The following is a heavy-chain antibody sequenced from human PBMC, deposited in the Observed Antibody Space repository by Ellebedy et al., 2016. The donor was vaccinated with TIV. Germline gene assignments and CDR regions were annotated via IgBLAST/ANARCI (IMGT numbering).Heavy chain of an antibody. J-gene: IGHJ4*02. Sequence: GGSLRLXCAASGFTFSTYAMHWVRQAPGKGLEWVAVISYDGNSYYYADSVKGRYTISRDNSKNTLYLQMNSLRAGDTAIYYCAKPTHDILTGYYRPNFDYWGQGTLVTVSS. CDR2: ISYDGNSY. CDR3: AKPTHDILTGYYRPNFDY. D-gene: IGHD3-9*01. CDR1: GFTFSTYA. V-gene: IGHV3-30*04.